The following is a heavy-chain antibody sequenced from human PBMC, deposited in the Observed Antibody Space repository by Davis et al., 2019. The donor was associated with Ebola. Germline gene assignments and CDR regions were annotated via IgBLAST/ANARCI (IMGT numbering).Heavy chain of an antibody. V-gene: IGHV3-48*02. J-gene: IGHJ6*02. Sequence: GESLKISCAASGFTFSSYSMNWVRQAPGKGLEWFSYITSSSSTIYYADSVKGRFTISRDNAKNSLYLQMNSLRDEDTAVYYCARASHFWSGYYTEGHGMDVWGQGTTVTVSS. CDR2: ITSSSSTI. CDR1: GFTFSSYS. D-gene: IGHD3-3*02. CDR3: ARASHFWSGYYTEGHGMDV.